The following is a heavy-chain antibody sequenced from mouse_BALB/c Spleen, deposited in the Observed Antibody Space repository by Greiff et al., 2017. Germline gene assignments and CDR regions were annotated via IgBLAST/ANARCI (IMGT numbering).Heavy chain of an antibody. CDR1: GYNFTSYW. J-gene: IGHJ3*01. Sequence: QVQLQQPGAELVKPGTSVKLSCKASGYNFTSYWINWVKLRPGQGLEWIGDIYPGSGSTNYNEKFKSKATLTVDTSSSTAYMQLSSLASEDSALYYGARRTTATGGFAYWGQGTLVTVSA. CDR2: IYPGSGST. CDR3: ARRTTATGGFAY. D-gene: IGHD1-2*01. V-gene: IGHV1-55*01.